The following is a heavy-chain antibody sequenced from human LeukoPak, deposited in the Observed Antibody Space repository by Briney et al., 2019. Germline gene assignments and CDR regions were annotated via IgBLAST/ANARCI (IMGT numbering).Heavy chain of an antibody. V-gene: IGHV1-2*04. D-gene: IGHD1-26*01. J-gene: IGHJ4*02. CDR1: GYTFTGYY. CDR2: INPNSGGT. Sequence: ASVKVSCKASGYTFTGYYMHWVRQAPGQGLEWMGWINPNSGGTNYAQKFQGWVTMTRDTSISTAYMELSSLRSEDTAVYYCARARVGATTGNFDYWGQGTLVTVSS. CDR3: ARARVGATTGNFDY.